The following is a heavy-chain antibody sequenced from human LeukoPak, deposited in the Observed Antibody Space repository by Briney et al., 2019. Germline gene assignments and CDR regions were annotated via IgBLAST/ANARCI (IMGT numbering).Heavy chain of an antibody. D-gene: IGHD3-22*01. CDR3: TRDYPLLDSSGYYVYAFDI. CDR1: GFTFGDYA. V-gene: IGHV3-49*03. Sequence: PGRSLRLSCTASGFTFGDYAMSWFRQAPGKGLEWVGFIRGMAYGGTTEYAASVEGRFTISRDDSKSIAYLQMNSLKTEDTAVYYCTRDYPLLDSSGYYVYAFDIWGQGTMVTVSS. CDR2: IRGMAYGGTT. J-gene: IGHJ3*02.